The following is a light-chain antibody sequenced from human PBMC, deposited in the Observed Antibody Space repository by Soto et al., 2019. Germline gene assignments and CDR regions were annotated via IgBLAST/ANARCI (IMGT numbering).Light chain of an antibody. CDR2: GAS. V-gene: IGKV3-15*01. Sequence: EIVMTQSPATLSVSPGERATLSCRASQSVSSNLAWYQQKPGQAPRLLIYGASPRATGIPARFSGSASGTEFTLTIITLQSEALAVFYCQQYNNWPPYTFGQGTKLEIK. CDR3: QQYNNWPPYT. J-gene: IGKJ2*01. CDR1: QSVSSN.